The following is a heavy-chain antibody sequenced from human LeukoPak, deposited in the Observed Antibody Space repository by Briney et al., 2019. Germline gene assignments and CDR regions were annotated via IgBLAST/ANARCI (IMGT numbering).Heavy chain of an antibody. CDR1: GGSISSGDYY. D-gene: IGHD1-26*01. Sequence: SQTLSLTCTVSGGSISSGDYYWSWIRQPPGKGLEWIGCIYYSGSTYYNPSLKSRVTISVDTSKNQFSLKLSSVTAADTAVYYCASLLEGATNHRHFDYCGQGTLVTVSS. V-gene: IGHV4-30-4*01. CDR2: IYYSGST. CDR3: ASLLEGATNHRHFDY. J-gene: IGHJ4*02.